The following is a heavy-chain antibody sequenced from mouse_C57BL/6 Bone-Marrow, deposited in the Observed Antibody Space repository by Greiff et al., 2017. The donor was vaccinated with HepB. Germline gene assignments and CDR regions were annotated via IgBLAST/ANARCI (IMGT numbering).Heavy chain of an antibody. D-gene: IGHD2-10*01. Sequence: VQLQQSGAELVRPGDSVKLSCTASGFNIKEDYMHWVKQRPEQGLEWIGWIDPENGDTEYASKFQGKATITADTSSNTAYLQLSSLTSEDTAVYYCTTSPTTTFAYCFQVTLVTVSA. CDR1: GFNIKEDY. CDR2: IDPENGDT. V-gene: IGHV14-4*01. J-gene: IGHJ3*01. CDR3: TTSPTTTFAY.